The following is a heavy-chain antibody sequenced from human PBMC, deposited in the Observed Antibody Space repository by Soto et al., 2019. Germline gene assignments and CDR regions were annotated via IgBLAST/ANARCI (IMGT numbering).Heavy chain of an antibody. Sequence: XESLKISWKGSGYSFTSYLVVWVRQMPGKGLEWMGIIYPGDSDTRYSPSFQGQVTISADKSISTAYLQWSSLKASDTAMYYCARAHYDILTGYFFEYWGQGTLVTVSS. CDR3: ARAHYDILTGYFFEY. CDR2: IYPGDSDT. V-gene: IGHV5-51*01. J-gene: IGHJ4*02. D-gene: IGHD3-9*01. CDR1: GYSFTSYL.